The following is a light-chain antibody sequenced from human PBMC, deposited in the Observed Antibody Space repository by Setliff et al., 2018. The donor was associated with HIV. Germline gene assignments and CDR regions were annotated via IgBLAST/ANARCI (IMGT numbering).Light chain of an antibody. V-gene: IGLV2-23*01. CDR3: CSYAGSYTYV. CDR2: EDN. Sequence: QSALTQPASVSGSPGQSITIACTGTSSDVGNENLVSWYQEYPGKVPKLIIYEDNKRPSGVPDRFSGSKSGNTASLTISGLQAEDEADYYCCSYAGSYTYVFGTGTKGTVL. J-gene: IGLJ1*01. CDR1: SSDVGNENL.